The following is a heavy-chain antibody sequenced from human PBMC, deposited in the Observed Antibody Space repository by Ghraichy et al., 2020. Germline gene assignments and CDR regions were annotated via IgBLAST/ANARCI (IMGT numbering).Heavy chain of an antibody. CDR2: ISAYNGNT. J-gene: IGHJ6*02. CDR3: ARDLDAVYYYYGMDV. V-gene: IGHV1-18*01. CDR1: GYTFTTYG. D-gene: IGHD1-1*01. Sequence: ASVKVSCKASGYTFTTYGISWVRQAPGQGLEWMGWISAYNGNTHYAQKLQGRVTMTTDTSTSTAYMELRSLRSDDTAVYYCARDLDAVYYYYGMDVWGQGTTVTVSS.